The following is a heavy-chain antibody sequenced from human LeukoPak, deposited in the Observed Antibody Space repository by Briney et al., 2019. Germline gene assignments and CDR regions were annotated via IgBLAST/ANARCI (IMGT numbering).Heavy chain of an antibody. J-gene: IGHJ5*02. Sequence: GGSLRLSCAASGFTFSNYAMSWVRQAPGKGLEWVSTASGSGLSTYSADSVKGRFTISRDNSKNTLSLQMNSLRAEDTAVYYCAKDRISVAAPYNWFDPWGQGTLVTVSS. CDR2: ASGSGLST. D-gene: IGHD2-15*01. V-gene: IGHV3-23*01. CDR3: AKDRISVAAPYNWFDP. CDR1: GFTFSNYA.